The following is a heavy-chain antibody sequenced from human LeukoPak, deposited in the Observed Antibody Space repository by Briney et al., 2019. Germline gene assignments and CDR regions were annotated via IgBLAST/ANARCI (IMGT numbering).Heavy chain of an antibody. Sequence: ASVKVSCKASGYTFTSYDINWVRQATGQGLKWMGWMNPNSGNTGYAQKFQGRVTMTRNTSISTAYMELSSLRSEDTAVYYCARSEPLWFGELNDAFDIWGQGTMVTVSS. J-gene: IGHJ3*02. CDR1: GYTFTSYD. CDR3: ARSEPLWFGELNDAFDI. CDR2: MNPNSGNT. D-gene: IGHD3-10*01. V-gene: IGHV1-8*01.